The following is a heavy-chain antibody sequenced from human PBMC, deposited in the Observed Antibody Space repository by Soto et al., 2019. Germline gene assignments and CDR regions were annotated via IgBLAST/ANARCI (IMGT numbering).Heavy chain of an antibody. CDR2: ISGSGGST. CDR1: GFTFSSYA. Sequence: GGSLRLSCAASGFTFSSYAMSWVRQAPGKGLEWVSAISGSGGSTYYADSVKGRFTISRDNSKNTLYLQMNSLRAEDTAVYYCAKDWYYDFWSGYYYFDYWGQGTLVTVSS. J-gene: IGHJ4*02. D-gene: IGHD3-3*01. CDR3: AKDWYYDFWSGYYYFDY. V-gene: IGHV3-23*01.